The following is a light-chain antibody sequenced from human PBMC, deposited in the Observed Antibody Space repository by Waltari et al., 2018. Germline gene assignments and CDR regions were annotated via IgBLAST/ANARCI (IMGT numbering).Light chain of an antibody. CDR1: SSDVGGYDY. J-gene: IGLJ3*02. Sequence: QSALTQPRSVSGSPGQSVTLSCTGTSSDVGGYDYVSWYKQRPGKAPKVMVYEVSMGPSGVPDRFSGSKSGNTASLTISGLQAEDEAEYYCCSYAGSHSWVFGGGTRLTVL. CDR3: CSYAGSHSWV. V-gene: IGLV2-11*01. CDR2: EVS.